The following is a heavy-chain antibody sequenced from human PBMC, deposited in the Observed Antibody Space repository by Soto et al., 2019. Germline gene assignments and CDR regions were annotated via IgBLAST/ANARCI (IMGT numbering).Heavy chain of an antibody. D-gene: IGHD3-10*01. J-gene: IGHJ5*02. Sequence: XWWMRLSCAACRLSLWSYAMTGARQAPAKRLECVSTPSAGVCVRSFADTVEGRFTLSREYSKNSLYLQMNSLSAEDTAVYYCANTSPENSRTSGWFDCCGPCGKRTLGT. CDR3: ANTSPENSRTSGWFDCCGP. V-gene: IGHV3-23*01. CDR1: RLSLWSYA. CDR2: PSAGVCVR.